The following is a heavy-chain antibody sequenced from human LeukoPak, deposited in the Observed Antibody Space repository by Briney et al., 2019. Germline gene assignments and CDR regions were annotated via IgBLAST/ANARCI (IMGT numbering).Heavy chain of an antibody. CDR2: IYTSGST. V-gene: IGHV4-4*07. D-gene: IGHD4/OR15-4a*01. J-gene: IGHJ6*03. CDR3: ARGGAGLPHYNYYMDV. CDR1: GGSISSYY. Sequence: SETLSLTCTVSGGSISSYYWSWIRQPAGKGLEWIGCIYTSGSTNYNPSLKSRVTMSVDTSKNQFSLKLSSVTAADTAVYYCARGGAGLPHYNYYMDVWGKGTTVTVSS.